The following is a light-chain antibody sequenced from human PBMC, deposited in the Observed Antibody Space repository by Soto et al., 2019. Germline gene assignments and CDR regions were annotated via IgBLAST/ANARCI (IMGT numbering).Light chain of an antibody. V-gene: IGKV3-15*01. Sequence: EILLTQSQAIVSLSPGERATLSCRASQSVSSNLAWYQQKPGQAPRLLIYGASTRATGIPARFSGSGSGTEFTLTISSLQSEDFAVYYCQQYNNWPPWTFGQGTKVDIK. CDR1: QSVSSN. CDR2: GAS. J-gene: IGKJ1*01. CDR3: QQYNNWPPWT.